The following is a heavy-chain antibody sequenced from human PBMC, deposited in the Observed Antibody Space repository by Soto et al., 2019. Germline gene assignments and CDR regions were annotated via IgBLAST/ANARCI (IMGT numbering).Heavy chain of an antibody. CDR1: GFTFSGSA. D-gene: IGHD6-13*01. J-gene: IGHJ6*03. CDR3: TRPSASTAAGPSYYYYYRDV. V-gene: IGHV3-73*01. Sequence: EVQLVESGGGLVQPGGSLKLSCAASGFTFSGSAMHWVRQASGKGLEWVGRIRSKANSYATAYAASVKGRFTISRDDSKNTAYLQMNSLKNEDTSVYYCTRPSASTAAGPSYYYYYRDVWGKGTTVTVAS. CDR2: IRSKANSYAT.